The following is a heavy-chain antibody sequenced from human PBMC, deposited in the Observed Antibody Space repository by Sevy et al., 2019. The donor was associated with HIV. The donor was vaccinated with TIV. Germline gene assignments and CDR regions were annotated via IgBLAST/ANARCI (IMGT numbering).Heavy chain of an antibody. V-gene: IGHV4-39*01. Sequence: SETLSLTCTVSGGSISSSSYYWGWIRQPPGKGLEWIGSIYYSGSTYYHPSLKSRVTISVDTSKNQFSLKLSSVTAADTAVYYCARHLGLRRYFDYWGQGTLVTVSS. CDR1: GGSISSSSYY. J-gene: IGHJ4*02. CDR3: ARHLGLRRYFDY. D-gene: IGHD5-12*01. CDR2: IYYSGST.